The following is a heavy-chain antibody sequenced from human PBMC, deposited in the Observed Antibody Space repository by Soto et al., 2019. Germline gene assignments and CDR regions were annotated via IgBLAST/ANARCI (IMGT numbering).Heavy chain of an antibody. CDR2: SNPSGGST. V-gene: IGHV1-46*03. Sequence: QVQLVQSGAEVKKPGASVKVSCKASGYTFTSYYMHWVRQAPGQGLEWMGISNPSGGSTSYAQKFQGRVTMTRDTSTSTVYMELSSLRSEDTAVYYCARRYLGGYDGLDVWGKGTTVTVSS. J-gene: IGHJ6*04. CDR1: GYTFTSYY. CDR3: ARRYLGGYDGLDV. D-gene: IGHD5-12*01.